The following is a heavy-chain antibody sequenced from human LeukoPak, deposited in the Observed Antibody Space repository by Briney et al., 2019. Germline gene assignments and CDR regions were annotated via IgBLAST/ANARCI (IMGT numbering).Heavy chain of an antibody. J-gene: IGHJ4*02. Sequence: SETLPLTCTVSGGSISSGGYYWSWIRQHPGKGLEWIGYIYYSGSTYYNPSLKSRVTISVDTSKNQFSLKLSSVTAADTAVYYCARGRTGDAFDYWGQGTLVTVSS. D-gene: IGHD7-27*01. CDR3: ARGRTGDAFDY. V-gene: IGHV4-31*03. CDR1: GGSISSGGYY. CDR2: IYYSGST.